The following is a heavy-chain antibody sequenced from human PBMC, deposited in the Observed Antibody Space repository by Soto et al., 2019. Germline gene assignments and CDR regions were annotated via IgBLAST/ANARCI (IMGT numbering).Heavy chain of an antibody. CDR1: GFTFSTYN. Sequence: PGGFLRLSCAASGFTFSTYNRVWVRQAPGMGLEWLSYMTTTSTHIYYADSVKGRFTISRDSAKNTVYLQMSSLSDEDTAMYFCARGVESTRNAMDVWGQGTTVTVSS. J-gene: IGHJ6*02. CDR2: MTTTSTHI. CDR3: ARGVESTRNAMDV. D-gene: IGHD2-15*01. V-gene: IGHV3-21*05.